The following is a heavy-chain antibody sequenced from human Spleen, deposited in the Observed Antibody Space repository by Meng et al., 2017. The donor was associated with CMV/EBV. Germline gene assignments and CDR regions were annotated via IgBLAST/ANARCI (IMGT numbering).Heavy chain of an antibody. CDR2: INPDSGGT. V-gene: IGHV1-2*02. D-gene: IGHD5-18*01. CDR1: GYAFPGSY. Sequence: CKPPGYAFPGSYLPWFRQAPGEGLDWMGWINPDSGGTNYAQKFQGRVTMPREPSISTAYMELSRLRSGDTAVYYCVRDYSYGYSVDYWGQGTLVTVSS. CDR3: VRDYSYGYSVDY. J-gene: IGHJ4*02.